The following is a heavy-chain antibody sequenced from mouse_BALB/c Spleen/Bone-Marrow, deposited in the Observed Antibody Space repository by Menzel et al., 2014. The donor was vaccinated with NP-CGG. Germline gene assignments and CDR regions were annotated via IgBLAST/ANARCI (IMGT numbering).Heavy chain of an antibody. Sequence: LQQPGSELVRPGASVKLSCKASGYTLTSYWMNWMKQRPGQGLEWIGNIYPGSGSSNYDEKFKSKATLTVDTSSSTAYMQLSSLTSEDSAVYYCTRGWRAMDYWGQGTSVTVSS. V-gene: IGHV1S22*01. CDR3: TRGWRAMDY. CDR2: IYPGSGSS. J-gene: IGHJ4*01. CDR1: GYTLTSYW. D-gene: IGHD2-3*01.